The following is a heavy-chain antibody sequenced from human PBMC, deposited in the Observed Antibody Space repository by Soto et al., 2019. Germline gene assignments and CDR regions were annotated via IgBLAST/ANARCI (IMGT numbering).Heavy chain of an antibody. D-gene: IGHD3-16*01. CDR1: GFTVSNNY. V-gene: IGHV3-53*01. CDR3: ATQGGGGGY. J-gene: IGHJ4*02. Sequence: EVQLVESGGGLIQPGGSLRLSCAVSGFTVSNNYMSWVRQAPGKGLEGVSVIYSGGYTAYGDSVKGRFTISRDNSKNTLYLKIDRLRAAHPAVYYGATQGGGGGYWGQGTLVTVSS. CDR2: IYSGGYT.